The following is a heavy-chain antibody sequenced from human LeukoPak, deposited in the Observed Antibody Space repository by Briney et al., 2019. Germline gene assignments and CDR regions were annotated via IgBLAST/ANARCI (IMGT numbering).Heavy chain of an antibody. J-gene: IGHJ6*02. Sequence: GGSLRLSCAASGFTFSSYAVSWVRQAPGKGLEWVSTISGSGGSTYYADSVKGRFTISRDNSKNTLYLQMNSLRAEDTAVYYCANQLGRSWGHYYYYGMDVWGQGTTVTVSS. V-gene: IGHV3-23*01. CDR1: GFTFSSYA. CDR3: ANQLGRSWGHYYYYGMDV. D-gene: IGHD1-1*01. CDR2: ISGSGGST.